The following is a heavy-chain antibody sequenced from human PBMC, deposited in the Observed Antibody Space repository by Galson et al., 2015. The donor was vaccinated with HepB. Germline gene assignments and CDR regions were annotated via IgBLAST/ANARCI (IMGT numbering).Heavy chain of an antibody. V-gene: IGHV1-18*04. Sequence: SVKVSCKASDYTFSSYGVSWVRQAPGQGLEWMGWISAYNGNINYAQKFQGRVTMTTDTSTSTAYMELRSLRSDDTAVYYCAREGYDGSGYHHYYYYGMDVWAQGTTVTVSS. D-gene: IGHD3-22*01. CDR1: DYTFSSYG. CDR2: ISAYNGNI. CDR3: AREGYDGSGYHHYYYYGMDV. J-gene: IGHJ6*02.